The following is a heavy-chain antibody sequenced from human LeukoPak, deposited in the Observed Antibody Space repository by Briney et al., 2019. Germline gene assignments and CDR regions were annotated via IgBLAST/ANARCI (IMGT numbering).Heavy chain of an antibody. CDR3: ARDRITIFGVVES. CDR1: GFTFTSYT. CDR2: ISSSSNYI. J-gene: IGHJ4*02. V-gene: IGHV3-21*01. Sequence: GGPLRLSCAASGFTFTSYTMNWVRQAPGKGLAWVSSISSSSNYIYYADSVKGRFTISSDNAKNSLYLQMNSLRAEDTAVYYCARDRITIFGVVESWGQGTLVTVSS. D-gene: IGHD3-3*01.